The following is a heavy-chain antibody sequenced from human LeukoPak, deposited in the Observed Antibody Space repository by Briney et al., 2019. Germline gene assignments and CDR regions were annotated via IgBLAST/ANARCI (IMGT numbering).Heavy chain of an antibody. CDR3: ARRGIAVASSAADAFDI. CDR1: GYSFTSYW. J-gene: IGHJ3*02. CDR2: IYPGDSDT. Sequence: GESLKISCKGSGYSFTSYWIGWVRQMPGKGLEWMGIIYPGDSDTRYSPSFQGQVTISADKSISTAYLQWSSLKASDTAMYYCARRGIAVASSAADAFDIWGQGTMVTVSS. V-gene: IGHV5-51*01. D-gene: IGHD6-19*01.